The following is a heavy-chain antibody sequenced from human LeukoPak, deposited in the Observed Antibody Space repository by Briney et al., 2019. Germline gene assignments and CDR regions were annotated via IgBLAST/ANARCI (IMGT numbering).Heavy chain of an antibody. CDR1: GDSISTSSYY. CDR3: ARSDYYDYRQIAF. V-gene: IGHV4-39*01. D-gene: IGHD3-22*01. Sequence: SETLSLTCTVSGDSISTSSYYWGWIRQPPGKGLEWLGSIYYSGISHYNPSLKRRVTIYVDTSRNQFSLHLYSVTAADTAVFYCARSDYYDYRQIAFWGQGTLVTVSS. J-gene: IGHJ4*02. CDR2: IYYSGIS.